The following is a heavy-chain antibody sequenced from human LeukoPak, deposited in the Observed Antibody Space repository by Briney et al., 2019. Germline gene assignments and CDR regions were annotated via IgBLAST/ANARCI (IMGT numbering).Heavy chain of an antibody. CDR3: ARLRYYGSGSYAFDI. Sequence: GGSLRLSCAASGFTFSGSAMHWVRQAPGKGLEWVANIKQDGSEKKYVDSVRGRFTISRDNAKNSLSLQMDSLSAEDTAVYHCARLRYYGSGSYAFDIWGQGTMVTVSS. D-gene: IGHD3-10*01. J-gene: IGHJ3*02. V-gene: IGHV3-7*02. CDR1: GFTFSGSA. CDR2: IKQDGSEK.